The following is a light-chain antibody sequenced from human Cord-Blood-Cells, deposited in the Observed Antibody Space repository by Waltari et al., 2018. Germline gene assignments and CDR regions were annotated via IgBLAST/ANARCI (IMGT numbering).Light chain of an antibody. CDR3: QQSYSTPFT. V-gene: IGKV1-39*01. CDR2: AAS. Sequence: DIQMTQSPSSLSASVGDRVTITCRASQSISSYLNWYQQKPGKAPKLLIYAASSLQSGVPSRFSGSVSGTDVTLTISSLQPEDFATYYCQQSYSTPFTFGPGTKVDIK. J-gene: IGKJ3*01. CDR1: QSISSY.